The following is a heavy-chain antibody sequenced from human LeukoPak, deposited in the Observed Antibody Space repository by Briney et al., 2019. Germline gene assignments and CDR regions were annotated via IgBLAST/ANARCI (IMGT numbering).Heavy chain of an antibody. V-gene: IGHV3-30*04. Sequence: PGRSLRLSCAASGFTFSSYAMHWVRQAPGKGLEWVAVISYDGSSKYYADSVKGRFTISRDNSKNTLYLQMNSLRAEDTAVYYCARPYYGDYVSGWFDPWGQGTLVTVSS. D-gene: IGHD4-17*01. CDR1: GFTFSSYA. J-gene: IGHJ5*02. CDR3: ARPYYGDYVSGWFDP. CDR2: ISYDGSSK.